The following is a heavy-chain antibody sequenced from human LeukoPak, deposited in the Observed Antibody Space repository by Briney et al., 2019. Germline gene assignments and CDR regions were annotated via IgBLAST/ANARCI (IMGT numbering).Heavy chain of an antibody. CDR3: ARSKLPAALIDAFHF. CDR2: IIPIFGTA. D-gene: IGHD2-2*01. J-gene: IGHJ3*01. Sequence: GASVKVSCKASGGAFSSYAISWVRQAPGQGLEWMGGIIPIFGTANYAQRFQGRLTISTDDSTTTAYMELSSLTSGDTAVYYCARSKLPAALIDAFHFWGQGTLVTVSS. CDR1: GGAFSSYA. V-gene: IGHV1-69*05.